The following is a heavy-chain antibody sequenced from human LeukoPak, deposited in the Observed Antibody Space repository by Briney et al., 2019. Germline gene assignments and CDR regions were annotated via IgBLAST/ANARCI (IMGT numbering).Heavy chain of an antibody. CDR1: GGSISSSSYY. J-gene: IGHJ4*02. CDR3: ARLYYDSSGYYQICYFDY. CDR2: SYYSGST. V-gene: IGHV4-39*01. D-gene: IGHD3-22*01. Sequence: PSETLTLTCTVSGGSISSSSYYWGWIPQPPGKVLGWIGSSYYSGSTYYNPSLKSRVTISVDTSKHQFSLNLSSVTDADTAVYYCARLYYDSSGYYQICYFDYWGQGTLVTVSS.